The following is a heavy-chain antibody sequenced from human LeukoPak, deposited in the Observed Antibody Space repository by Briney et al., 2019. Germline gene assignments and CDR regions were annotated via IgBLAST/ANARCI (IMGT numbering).Heavy chain of an antibody. V-gene: IGHV3-74*01. J-gene: IGHJ4*02. CDR3: ARDKKSGESSEIDY. CDR2: INRDWSTT. D-gene: IGHD3-10*01. CDR1: RFTLINYW. Sequence: GGSLRLSRAPSRFTLINYWVHWVRQAPGKGRGWGSRINRDWSTTNYAGSGAGRFNVSRDNAQNTMNLQMNSLRAEDTAVDYCARDKKSGESSEIDYWGQGTLVTVSS.